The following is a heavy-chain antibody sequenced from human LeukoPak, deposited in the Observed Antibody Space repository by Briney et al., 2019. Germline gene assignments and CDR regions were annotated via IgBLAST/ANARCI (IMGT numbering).Heavy chain of an antibody. CDR1: GGSISSGSYY. CDR2: IYTSGGT. J-gene: IGHJ4*02. CDR3: ARGPHSSGYYPLFDY. D-gene: IGHD3-22*01. V-gene: IGHV4-61*02. Sequence: PPETLSLTCTVSGGSISSGSYYWSWIRQPAGKGLEWIGRIYTSGGTNYNPSLKSRVTISVDTSKNQFSLKLNSVTAADTAVYYCARGPHSSGYYPLFDYWGQGTLVTVSS.